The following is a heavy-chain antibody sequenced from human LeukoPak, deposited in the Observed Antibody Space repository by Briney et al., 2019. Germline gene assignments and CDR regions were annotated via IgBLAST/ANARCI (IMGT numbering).Heavy chain of an antibody. CDR3: AKDNPPIVGAIIGYFDY. Sequence: GGSLRLSCAASGFTFSSYAMSWVRQAPGKGLEWVSAISGSGGSTYYADSVKGRFTISRDNSKNTLYLQMNSLRAEDTAVYYCAKDNPPIVGAIIGYFDYWGQGTLVTVSS. CDR1: GFTFSSYA. V-gene: IGHV3-23*01. CDR2: ISGSGGST. D-gene: IGHD1-26*01. J-gene: IGHJ4*02.